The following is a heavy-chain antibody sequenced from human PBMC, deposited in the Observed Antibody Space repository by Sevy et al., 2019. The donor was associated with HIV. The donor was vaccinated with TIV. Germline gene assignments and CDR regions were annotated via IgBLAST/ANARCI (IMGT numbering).Heavy chain of an antibody. CDR1: GFTFSDYA. CDR3: TKAPDPSCKSTRCYYLDY. V-gene: IGHV3-23*01. J-gene: IGHJ4*02. CDR2: TSARDSST. D-gene: IGHD2-2*01. Sequence: GGSLRLSCVASGFTFSDYAVSWVRQAPGKGLEWVAPTSARDSSTYHATSVRGRFTISRDNSKNTLYLQMNSLRAEDTAVYYCTKAPDPSCKSTRCYYLDYWGQRALVTVSS.